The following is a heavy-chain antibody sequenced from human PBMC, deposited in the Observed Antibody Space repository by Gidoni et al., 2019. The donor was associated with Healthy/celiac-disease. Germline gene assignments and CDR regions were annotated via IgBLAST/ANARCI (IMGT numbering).Heavy chain of an antibody. CDR3: ARGVGATSPECTFDI. J-gene: IGHJ3*02. Sequence: QLQLQESGPGLVKPSETLSLTCTVSGGSISSSSYYWGWLRQPPGKGLEWIGSIYYSGSTYYNPSLKSRVTISVDTSKNQFSLKLSSVTAADTAVYYCARGVGATSPECTFDIWGQGTMVTVSS. D-gene: IGHD1-26*01. CDR2: IYYSGST. CDR1: GGSISSSSYY. V-gene: IGHV4-39*01.